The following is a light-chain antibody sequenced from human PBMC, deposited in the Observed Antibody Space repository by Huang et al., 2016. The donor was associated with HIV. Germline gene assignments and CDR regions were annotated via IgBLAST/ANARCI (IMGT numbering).Light chain of an antibody. J-gene: IGKJ2*01. CDR3: QQSYKAPRT. CDR1: QSNNKY. V-gene: IGKV1-39*01. CDR2: GAS. Sequence: DIQMTQSPSSLSASVGDRVIISCRASQSNNKYLNWYQQMPGKAPKLLIYGASTLQRGVSSRFSGSVSGTDFTLTIGSLQPEDAATYYCQQSYKAPRTFGQGTLLEI.